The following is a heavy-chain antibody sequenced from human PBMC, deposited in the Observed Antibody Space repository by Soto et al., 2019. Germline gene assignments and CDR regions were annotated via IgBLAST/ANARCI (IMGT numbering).Heavy chain of an antibody. CDR3: ARVGARRFDP. J-gene: IGHJ5*02. CDR1: GYPFRSYY. CDR2: ISPYNNNT. Sequence: ASVKVSCTASGYPFRSYYMSWVRQDTGQGLEWMGWISPYNNNTHYAQKVQGRVSMTTDPSTTTAYMELTSLTSDDTAVYYCARVGARRFDPWGQGTQVTVSS. V-gene: IGHV1-18*01.